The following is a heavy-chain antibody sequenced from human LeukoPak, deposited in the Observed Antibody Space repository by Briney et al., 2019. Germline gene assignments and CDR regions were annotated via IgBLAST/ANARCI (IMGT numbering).Heavy chain of an antibody. CDR1: GGTFSSYA. J-gene: IGHJ4*02. CDR3: AREEGDGYKTYYFDY. Sequence: ASVKVSCKASGGTFSSYAISWVRQAPGQGLEWMGGIIPIFGTANYAQKFQGRVTITADESTSTAYMELSSLRSEDTAVYYCAREEGDGYKTYYFDYWGQGTLVTVSS. V-gene: IGHV1-69*13. CDR2: IIPIFGTA. D-gene: IGHD5-24*01.